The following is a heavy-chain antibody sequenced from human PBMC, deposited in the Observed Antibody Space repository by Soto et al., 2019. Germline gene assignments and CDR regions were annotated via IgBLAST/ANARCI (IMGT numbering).Heavy chain of an antibody. D-gene: IGHD1-26*01. CDR2: INHSGST. Sequence: QVQLQQWGAGLLKPSETLSLTCAVYGGSFSGYYWSWIRQPPGKGLEWIGEINHSGSTNYNPSLKSRVTISVDTSKNQFSLKLSSVTAADPAVYYCARGYPRVGARTRWVDPWGQGTLVTVSS. V-gene: IGHV4-34*01. J-gene: IGHJ5*02. CDR3: ARGYPRVGARTRWVDP. CDR1: GGSFSGYY.